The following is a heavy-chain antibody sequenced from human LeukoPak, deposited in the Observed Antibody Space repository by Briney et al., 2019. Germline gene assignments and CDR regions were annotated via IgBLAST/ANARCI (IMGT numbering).Heavy chain of an antibody. D-gene: IGHD1-1*01. Sequence: GGSLRLSCAASGFTFSSYAMSWVRQAPGKGLEWVSAISGSGGSTYYADSVKGRFTISRDNSKNTLYLQMNSLRAEDTAVYYCAKRPRGDLYNPVHYWGQGTLVTVSS. V-gene: IGHV3-23*01. CDR3: AKRPRGDLYNPVHY. J-gene: IGHJ4*02. CDR2: ISGSGGST. CDR1: GFTFSSYA.